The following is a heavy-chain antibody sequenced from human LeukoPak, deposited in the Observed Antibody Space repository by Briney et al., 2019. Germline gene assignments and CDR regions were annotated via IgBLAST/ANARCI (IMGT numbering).Heavy chain of an antibody. Sequence: GGSLRLSCSAYSFTFSSYWMSWVRQAPGKGLEWVANIKQDGSEKYYVDSVKGRFTISRDNAKNSLYLQMNSLRAEDTAVYYCAGDYGGILGGPWGQGTLVTVSS. V-gene: IGHV3-7*01. CDR3: AGDYGGILGGP. CDR1: SFTFSSYW. CDR2: IKQDGSEK. J-gene: IGHJ5*02. D-gene: IGHD4-23*01.